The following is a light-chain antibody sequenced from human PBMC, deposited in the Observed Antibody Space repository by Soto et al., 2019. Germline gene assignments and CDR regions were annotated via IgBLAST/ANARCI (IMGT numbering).Light chain of an antibody. CDR1: QSVSSY. CDR2: DAS. CDR3: QQRSNWPIT. J-gene: IGKJ5*01. Sequence: EIVLTQSPATLSLSPGERATLSCRTSQSVSSYFAWYQQKPGRAPRLLIYDASNRATGIPARFIGSGSGTEFNLTISSLEPEDFAVYYCQQRSNWPITFGQGTRLEIK. V-gene: IGKV3-11*01.